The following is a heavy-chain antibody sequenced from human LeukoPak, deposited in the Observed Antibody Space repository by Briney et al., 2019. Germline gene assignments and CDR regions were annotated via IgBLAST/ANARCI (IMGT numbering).Heavy chain of an antibody. V-gene: IGHV3-30-3*01. Sequence: PGGSLRLSCAASGFTFTSYAMHWVRQAPGKGLEWVAVISYDGSYKYSADSVKGRFTISRGNSKNTLYLRMNSLRAEDTALYYCARDRHSSGYYPHFDCWGQGTLVTVSS. CDR1: GFTFTSYA. CDR2: ISYDGSYK. D-gene: IGHD3-22*01. J-gene: IGHJ4*02. CDR3: ARDRHSSGYYPHFDC.